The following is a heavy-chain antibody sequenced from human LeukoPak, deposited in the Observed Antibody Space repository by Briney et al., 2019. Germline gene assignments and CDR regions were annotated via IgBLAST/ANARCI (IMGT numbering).Heavy chain of an antibody. Sequence: SETLSLTCAVCGGSFSGYYWSWIRQPPGKGLEWIGEVNHSGSTNYNPSLKSRVTISVDTSKNQFSLKLSSVTAADTAVYYCASSLEYSSGLDYWGQGTLVTVSS. V-gene: IGHV4-34*01. J-gene: IGHJ4*02. D-gene: IGHD6-19*01. CDR1: GGSFSGYY. CDR3: ASSLEYSSGLDY. CDR2: VNHSGST.